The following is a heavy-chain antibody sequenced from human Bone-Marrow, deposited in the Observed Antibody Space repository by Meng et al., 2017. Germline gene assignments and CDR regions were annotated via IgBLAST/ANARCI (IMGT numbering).Heavy chain of an antibody. CDR2: IIPILGIA. V-gene: IGHV1-69*02. CDR3: AGQYSSSWYTIDY. J-gene: IGHJ4*02. Sequence: SVPVPRKASGGTFSSYTISWVRQAPGQGREWMGRIIPILGIANYAQKFQGRVTITADKSTSTAYMELSSLRSEDTAVYYCAGQYSSSWYTIDYWGQGTLVTVSS. CDR1: GGTFSSYT. D-gene: IGHD6-13*01.